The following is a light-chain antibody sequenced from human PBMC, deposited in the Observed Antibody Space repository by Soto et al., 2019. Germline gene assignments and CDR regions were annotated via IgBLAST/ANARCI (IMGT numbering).Light chain of an antibody. Sequence: EIVLTQSPGTLSLSPGEXXXXXXXXXQSVSNNYLAWYQQKPGQAPRLLIYGASNRATGIPDRFSGSGSGTDFTLTISSLEAEDSAVYYCQQRSNWPSITFGQGTRLEI. CDR3: QQRSNWPSIT. J-gene: IGKJ5*01. CDR1: QSVSNNY. CDR2: GAS. V-gene: IGKV3D-20*02.